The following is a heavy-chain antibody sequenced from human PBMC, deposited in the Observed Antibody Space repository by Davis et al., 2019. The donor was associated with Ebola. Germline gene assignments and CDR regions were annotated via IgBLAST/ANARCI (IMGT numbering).Heavy chain of an antibody. CDR2: INGDGSTT. J-gene: IGHJ4*02. Sequence: PGGSLRLSCAASGFTFSSHWIHWVRQAPGKGLVWVSRINGDGSTTGYADSVKGRFTTSRDNAKNTLYLQMNSLRAEDTAVYYCAKCERGYWGQGTLVTVSS. CDR1: GFTFSSHW. V-gene: IGHV3-74*01. D-gene: IGHD3-10*01. CDR3: AKCERGY.